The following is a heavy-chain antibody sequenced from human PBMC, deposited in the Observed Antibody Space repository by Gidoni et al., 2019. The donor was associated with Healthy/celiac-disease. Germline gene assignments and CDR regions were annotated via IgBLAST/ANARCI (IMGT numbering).Heavy chain of an antibody. CDR1: GFTFDDYA. J-gene: IGHJ4*02. CDR2: ISWNSGSI. D-gene: IGHD3-22*01. Sequence: EVQLVESGGGLVQPGRSLRLSCAASGFTFDDYAMHWVRQAPGKGLEWVSGISWNSGSIGYADSVKGRFTISRDNAKNSLYLQMNSLRAEDTALYYCAKGVLSHYYCYFDYWGQGTLVTVSS. CDR3: AKGVLSHYYCYFDY. V-gene: IGHV3-9*01.